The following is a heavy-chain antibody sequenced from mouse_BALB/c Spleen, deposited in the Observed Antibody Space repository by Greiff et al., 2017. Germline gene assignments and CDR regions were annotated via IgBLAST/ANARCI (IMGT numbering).Heavy chain of an antibody. CDR3: AKGDTATYSWYFDV. Sequence: EVQLQQSGPELVKPGASVKISCKASGYTFTDYNMHWVKQSHGKSLEWIGYIYPYNGGTGYNQKFKSKATLTVDNSSSTAYMELRSLTSEDSAVYYCAKGDTATYSWYFDVWGAGTTVTVSS. CDR2: IYPYNGGT. D-gene: IGHD1-2*01. CDR1: GYTFTDYN. V-gene: IGHV1S29*02. J-gene: IGHJ1*01.